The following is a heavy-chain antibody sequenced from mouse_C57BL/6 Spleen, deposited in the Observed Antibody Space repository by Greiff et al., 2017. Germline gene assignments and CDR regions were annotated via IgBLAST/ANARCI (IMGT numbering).Heavy chain of an antibody. CDR3: AREGSSYRYFDV. D-gene: IGHD1-1*01. Sequence: ESGPGLVKPSQSLSLTCSVTGYSITSGYYWNWIRQFPGNKLEWMGYISYDGSNNYNPSLKNRISITRDTSKNQFFLKLNSVTTEDTATYYCAREGSSYRYFDVWGTGTTVTVSS. V-gene: IGHV3-6*01. CDR1: GYSITSGYY. CDR2: ISYDGSN. J-gene: IGHJ1*03.